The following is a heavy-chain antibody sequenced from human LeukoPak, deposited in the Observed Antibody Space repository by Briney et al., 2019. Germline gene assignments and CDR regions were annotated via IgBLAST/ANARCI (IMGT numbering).Heavy chain of an antibody. D-gene: IGHD4-17*01. CDR2: ISGSGGTP. CDR3: AKPTVTSGRNAFDI. CDR1: GFSVSSYV. Sequence: GGSLRLSCAASGFSVSSYVMSWVRQAPGKGLEWVLGISGSGGTPYYADSVKGRFTISRDNSKNTLSLQMNSLRAEDTAVYYCAKPTVTSGRNAFDIWGQGTLVTVSS. V-gene: IGHV3-23*01. J-gene: IGHJ3*02.